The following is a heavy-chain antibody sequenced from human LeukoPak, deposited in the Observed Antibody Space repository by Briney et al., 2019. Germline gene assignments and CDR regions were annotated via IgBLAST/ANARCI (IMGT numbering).Heavy chain of an antibody. CDR3: ARDTPGYSSGWYFDY. V-gene: IGHV1-69*01. CDR2: IIPIFGTA. CDR1: GGTFISYA. J-gene: IGHJ4*02. D-gene: IGHD6-19*01. Sequence: SVKVSCKASGGTFISYAISWVRQAPGQGLEWMGGIIPIFGTANYAQKFQGRVTITADESTSTAYMELSSLRSEDTAVYYCARDTPGYSSGWYFDYWGQGTLVTVSS.